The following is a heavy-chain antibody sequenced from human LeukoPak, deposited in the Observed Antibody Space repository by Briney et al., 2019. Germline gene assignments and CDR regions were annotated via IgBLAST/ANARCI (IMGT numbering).Heavy chain of an antibody. CDR1: DGSISSYY. V-gene: IGHV4-4*09. D-gene: IGHD1-1*01. Sequence: SETLSLTCSVSDGSISSYYWSWIRQPPGKGLEWIGYIHSSGSTHYNPSLKSRVTISVDTSKNQFSLKLSSVTAADTAVYYCARRPLRNLERWFDPWGQGTLVTVSS. CDR3: ARRPLRNLERWFDP. J-gene: IGHJ5*02. CDR2: IHSSGST.